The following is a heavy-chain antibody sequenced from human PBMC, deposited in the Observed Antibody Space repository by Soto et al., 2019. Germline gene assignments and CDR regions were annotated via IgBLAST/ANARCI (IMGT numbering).Heavy chain of an antibody. CDR2: ISGSGGST. Sequence: GGSLRLSCAASGFTFSSYAMSWVRQAPGKGLEWVSAISGSGGSTYYADSVKGRFTISRDNSKNTLYLQMNSLRAEDMAVYYCAKVLRPSEGYCSGGSCYPNWFDPWGQGTLVTVSS. D-gene: IGHD2-15*01. V-gene: IGHV3-23*01. CDR1: GFTFSSYA. CDR3: AKVLRPSEGYCSGGSCYPNWFDP. J-gene: IGHJ5*02.